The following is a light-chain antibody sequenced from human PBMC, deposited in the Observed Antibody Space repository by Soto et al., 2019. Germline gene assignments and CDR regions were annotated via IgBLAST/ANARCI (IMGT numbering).Light chain of an antibody. CDR1: TGTVTSGYY. CDR3: LLYYGGQLGV. Sequence: QAVVTQEPSLTVSPGGTVTLTCDCSTGTVTSGYYPNWFQQKPGQAPRALIYSTSNKYSWTPARFSGSLLGGKAALTLSGVQPEDEAEYYCLLYYGGQLGVFGGGTKLTVL. V-gene: IGLV7-43*01. CDR2: STS. J-gene: IGLJ2*01.